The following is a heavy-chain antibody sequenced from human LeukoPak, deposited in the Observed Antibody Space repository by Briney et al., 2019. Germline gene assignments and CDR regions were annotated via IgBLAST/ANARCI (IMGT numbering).Heavy chain of an antibody. D-gene: IGHD3-9*01. J-gene: IGHJ4*02. CDR3: AKDSVRAYDILTGYYSY. CDR2: ISGSGGST. CDR1: GLTFSSYA. Sequence: GGSLRLSCAASGLTFSSYAMSWVRQAPGKGLEWVSAISGSGGSTYYADSVKGRFTISRDNSKNTLYLQMNSLRAEDTAVYYCAKDSVRAYDILTGYYSYWGQGTLVTVSS. V-gene: IGHV3-23*01.